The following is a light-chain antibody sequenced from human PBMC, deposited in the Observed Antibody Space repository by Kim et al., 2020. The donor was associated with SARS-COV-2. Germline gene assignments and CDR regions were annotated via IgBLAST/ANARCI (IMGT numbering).Light chain of an antibody. CDR2: RNN. V-gene: IGLV1-47*01. Sequence: GQRVTISCSGSSSNFGSYYVYWYQLLPGTAPKLLIYRNNQRPSGVPDRFSGSKSGTSASLAISGLRSEDEADYYCAAWDDSLSVWVFGGGTQLTVL. J-gene: IGLJ3*02. CDR3: AAWDDSLSVWV. CDR1: SSNFGSYY.